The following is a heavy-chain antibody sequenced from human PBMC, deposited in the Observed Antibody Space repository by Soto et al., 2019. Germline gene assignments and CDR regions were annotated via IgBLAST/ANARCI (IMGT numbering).Heavy chain of an antibody. CDR3: AKALSNRVGISTCFAY. V-gene: IGHV3-30*18. CDR2: ISYDGRSK. Sequence: QVQLVESGGGVVQPGRSLRLTCAASGFTFSSYAMHWVRQAPGKGLEWVAVISYDGRSKYYADSIKGRFTISSENSKNTLYLQMTDLRPEDSAVYYCAKALSNRVGISTCFAYWGQGTLVTVSS. D-gene: IGHD3-10*01. J-gene: IGHJ4*02. CDR1: GFTFSSYA.